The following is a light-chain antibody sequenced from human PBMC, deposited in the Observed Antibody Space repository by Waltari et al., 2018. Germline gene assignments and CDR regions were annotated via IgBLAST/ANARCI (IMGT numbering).Light chain of an antibody. Sequence: DIQMTQSPSSLSASVGDRVTITCRATQSIAAYLNWYQQIPGKAPKLLIYGATRLQSVVPSRFSGSGSGTDFTLTISSLQPEDSATYYCQQGYSTPLYTFGQGTKLEI. CDR2: GAT. CDR3: QQGYSTPLYT. J-gene: IGKJ2*01. CDR1: QSIAAY. V-gene: IGKV1-39*01.